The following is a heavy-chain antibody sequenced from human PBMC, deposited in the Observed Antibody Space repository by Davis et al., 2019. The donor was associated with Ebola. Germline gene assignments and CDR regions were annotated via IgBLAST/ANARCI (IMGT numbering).Heavy chain of an antibody. Sequence: PGGSLRLSCAASGFTFSSFAMSWVRQAPGKGLEWVSGIRHSGDSTYYADSVKGRFTISRDNSKNTRYLQMNSLRAEATAVYYCARDFSPDSSGSGYWGQGTLVTVSS. CDR1: GFTFSSFA. J-gene: IGHJ4*02. D-gene: IGHD3-22*01. CDR2: IRHSGDST. V-gene: IGHV3-23*01. CDR3: ARDFSPDSSGSGY.